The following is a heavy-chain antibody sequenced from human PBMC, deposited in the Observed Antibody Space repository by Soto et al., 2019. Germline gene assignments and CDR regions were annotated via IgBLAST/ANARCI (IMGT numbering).Heavy chain of an antibody. D-gene: IGHD3-3*01. V-gene: IGHV4-31*03. J-gene: IGHJ6*02. CDR3: ARKNDFSSASYYYAALDV. CDR2: IYRSGNA. CDR1: GDSITTGGFY. Sequence: QVQLQESGPGLVKPSQTLSLTCTVSGDSITTGGFYWTWIRQRPGKGLEWMGYIYRSGNAYYNPSLETRLTISVDTCKNRFSLKVSSVTAADTAVYYCARKNDFSSASYYYAALDVWGQGTTVIVSS.